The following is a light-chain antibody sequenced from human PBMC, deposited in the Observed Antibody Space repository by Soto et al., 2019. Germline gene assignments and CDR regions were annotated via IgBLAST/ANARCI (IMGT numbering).Light chain of an antibody. CDR2: HVT. V-gene: IGLV2-14*03. Sequence: QSVLTQPASVSGSPGQSITISCTGSSVDVGDYNSVSWYQQHPGKAPKVMIYHVTIRASGVSNRFSGSKSGNTASLTISGLQAEDEADYYCSSYSHSPPSYVFGTGTTVTVL. J-gene: IGLJ1*01. CDR3: SSYSHSPPSYV. CDR1: SVDVGDYNS.